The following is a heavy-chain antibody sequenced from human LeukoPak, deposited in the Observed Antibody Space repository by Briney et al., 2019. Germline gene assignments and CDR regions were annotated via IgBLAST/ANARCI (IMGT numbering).Heavy chain of an antibody. J-gene: IGHJ4*02. D-gene: IGHD1-7*01. CDR2: ISGYNGNT. Sequence: ASVKVSCKASGYTFTSYGISWVRQAPGQGLEWMGWISGYNGNTNYAQNLQGRVTMTTDTSTDTAYMELRSLRSDDTAVYYCARDNRELDFDYWGQGTLVTVSS. V-gene: IGHV1-18*01. CDR3: ARDNRELDFDY. CDR1: GYTFTSYG.